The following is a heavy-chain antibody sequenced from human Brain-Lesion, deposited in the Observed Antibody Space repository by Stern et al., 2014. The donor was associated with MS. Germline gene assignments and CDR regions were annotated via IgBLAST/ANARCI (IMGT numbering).Heavy chain of an antibody. D-gene: IGHD5-12*01. J-gene: IGHJ4*02. CDR3: ARMRYSGDYFIDY. CDR2: VDWDDEK. V-gene: IGHV2-70*01. Sequence: QVTLRESGPALVKPTQSLTLTCTFSGFSLSTPGVGVTWIRQPPGKALEWVALVDWDDEKYYSTSLKTRLSIFKDTSKNQVVLTMTNMDPVDTASYYCARMRYSGDYFIDYWGQGTLVTVSS. CDR1: GFSLSTPGVG.